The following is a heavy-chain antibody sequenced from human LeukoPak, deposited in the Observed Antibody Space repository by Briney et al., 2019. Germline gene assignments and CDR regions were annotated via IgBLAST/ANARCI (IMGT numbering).Heavy chain of an antibody. V-gene: IGHV3-23*01. CDR3: AKQGRDLYGYDVVRFDY. CDR2: ISGSGGTT. J-gene: IGHJ4*02. D-gene: IGHD5-12*01. Sequence: GGSLRLSCAASGFTFSSYAMSWVRQAPGKGLEWVSAISGSGGTTYYADSVKGRFTISRDNSKNTLYLQMNSLRAEDTAVYYCAKQGRDLYGYDVVRFDYWGQGTLVTVSS. CDR1: GFTFSSYA.